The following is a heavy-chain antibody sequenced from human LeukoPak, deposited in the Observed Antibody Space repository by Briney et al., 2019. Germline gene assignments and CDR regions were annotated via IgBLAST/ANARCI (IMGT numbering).Heavy chain of an antibody. Sequence: GGSLRLSCAASGFTFSSYSMNWVRQAPGKGLEWVSSISSSSIYKYYAGSVKGRFTISRDNSKSTLYLQMNSLRAEDTAVYYCAREGRAYRYSSSWYPTPSWFDPWGQGTLVTVSS. CDR2: ISSSSIYK. V-gene: IGHV3-21*01. D-gene: IGHD6-13*01. J-gene: IGHJ5*02. CDR1: GFTFSSYS. CDR3: AREGRAYRYSSSWYPTPSWFDP.